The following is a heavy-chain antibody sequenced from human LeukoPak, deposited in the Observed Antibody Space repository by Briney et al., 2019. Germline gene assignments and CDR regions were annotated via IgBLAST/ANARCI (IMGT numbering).Heavy chain of an antibody. Sequence: ASAKVSCKASGYTFTSYGISWVRQAPGQGLEWMGWTSAYNGNTNYAQKLQGRVTMTTDTSTSTAYMELRSLRSDDTAVYYCARDDILTGYYNWGQGTLVTVSS. CDR1: GYTFTSYG. V-gene: IGHV1-18*01. CDR3: ARDDILTGYYN. J-gene: IGHJ4*02. CDR2: TSAYNGNT. D-gene: IGHD3-9*01.